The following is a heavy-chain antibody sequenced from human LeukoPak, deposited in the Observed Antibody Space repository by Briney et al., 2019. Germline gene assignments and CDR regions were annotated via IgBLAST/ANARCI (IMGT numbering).Heavy chain of an antibody. Sequence: SETLSLTCTVSGGSISSYYWSWIRQPPGKGLEWIGYIYYSGSTNYNPSLKSRVTISVDTSKNQFSLKLSSVTAADTAVYYCARGSSGWTLGGAEYFQHWGQGTLVTVSS. CDR2: IYYSGST. CDR1: GGSISSYY. V-gene: IGHV4-59*01. CDR3: ARGSSGWTLGGAEYFQH. J-gene: IGHJ1*01. D-gene: IGHD6-19*01.